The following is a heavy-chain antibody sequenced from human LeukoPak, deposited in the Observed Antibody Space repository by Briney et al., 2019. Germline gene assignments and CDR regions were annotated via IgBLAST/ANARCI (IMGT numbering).Heavy chain of an antibody. CDR3: AKDLLRQWLADYYYYMDV. D-gene: IGHD6-19*01. Sequence: QPGGSLRLSCAASGFTLSSYAMSWVRQAPGKGLEWVSAISGSGGSTYYADSVKGRFTISRDNSKNTLYLQMNSLRAEDTAVYYCAKDLLRQWLADYYYYMDVWGKGTTVTVSS. CDR1: GFTLSSYA. J-gene: IGHJ6*03. CDR2: ISGSGGST. V-gene: IGHV3-23*01.